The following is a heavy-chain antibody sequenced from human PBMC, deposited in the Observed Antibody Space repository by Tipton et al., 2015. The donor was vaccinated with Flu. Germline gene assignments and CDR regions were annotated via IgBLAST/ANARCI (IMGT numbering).Heavy chain of an antibody. CDR2: IYYSGNT. CDR3: ARAQDYYGSGSYVH. Sequence: TLSLTCTVSGGSISSGPYFWSWVRQPAGKGLEWIGNIYYSGNTFYNPSLKSRLIISLDKSNNQFSLKLTSVTAADTAVYYCARAQDYYGSGSYVHWGQGTLVTVSS. V-gene: IGHV4-31*03. CDR1: GGSISSGPYF. D-gene: IGHD3-10*01. J-gene: IGHJ4*02.